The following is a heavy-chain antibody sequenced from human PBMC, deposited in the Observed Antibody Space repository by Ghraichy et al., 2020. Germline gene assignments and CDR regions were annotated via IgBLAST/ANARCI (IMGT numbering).Heavy chain of an antibody. J-gene: IGHJ5*02. CDR1: GGSITNYY. V-gene: IGHV4-59*01. CDR2: IYGSGST. CDR3: ARGNWFDP. Sequence: SETLSLTCTVSGGSITNYYWSWIRQPPGKGLEWIGYIYGSGSTNYNPSLKSRVTISVDTSKTQLSLMLNSVTAADTAVYYCARGNWFDPWGQGTLVTVSS.